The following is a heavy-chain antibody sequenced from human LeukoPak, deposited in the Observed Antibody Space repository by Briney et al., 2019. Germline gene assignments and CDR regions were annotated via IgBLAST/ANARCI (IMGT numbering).Heavy chain of an antibody. D-gene: IGHD3-3*01. CDR2: ISYDGSNK. CDR3: ARVHDFWSWDP. J-gene: IGHJ5*02. V-gene: IGHV3-30*04. CDR1: GFTFSNYA. Sequence: PGGSLRLSCGASGFTFSNYAMHWVRQAPGKGLEWVAVISYDGSNKYYADSVKGRFTISRDNAKNSLYLQMNSLRAEDTAVYYCARVHDFWSWDPWGQGTLVTVSS.